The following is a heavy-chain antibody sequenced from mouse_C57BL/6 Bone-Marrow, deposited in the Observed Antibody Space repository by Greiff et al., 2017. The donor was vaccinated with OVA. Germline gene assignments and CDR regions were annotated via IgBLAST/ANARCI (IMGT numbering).Heavy chain of an antibody. V-gene: IGHV1-74*01. Sequence: QVQLQQPGAELVKPGASVKVSCKASGYTFTSYWMHWVKQRPGQGLEWIGRIHPSDSDTNYNQKFKGKATLTVDKSSSTAYMQLSSLTSEDSAVYYWSMVGIYYYCSTYWYFDVWGTGTTVTVSS. CDR2: IHPSDSDT. CDR1: GYTFTSYW. CDR3: SMVGIYYYCSTYWYFDV. J-gene: IGHJ1*03. D-gene: IGHD1-1*01.